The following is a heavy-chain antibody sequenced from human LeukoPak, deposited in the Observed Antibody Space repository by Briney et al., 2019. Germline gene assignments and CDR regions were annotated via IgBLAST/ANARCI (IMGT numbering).Heavy chain of an antibody. J-gene: IGHJ4*02. CDR2: ISGSGGST. V-gene: IGHV3-23*01. CDR3: AKDSIDDGYNSFDH. CDR1: GFTFSSYA. D-gene: IGHD5-24*01. Sequence: QPGGSLRLSCAASGFTFSSYAMSWVRQAPGKGLEWVSAISGSGGSTYYADSVKGRFTISRDSSKNTLYLQMNSLRVEDTAIYYCAKDSIDDGYNSFDHWGQGTLVTVSS.